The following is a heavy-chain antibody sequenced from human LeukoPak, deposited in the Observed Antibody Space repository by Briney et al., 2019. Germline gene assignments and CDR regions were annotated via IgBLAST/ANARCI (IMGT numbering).Heavy chain of an antibody. D-gene: IGHD2-2*01. Sequence: GGSLRLSCAASGNYWMHWVRRAPGKGLVWVSHINGDGSWTTYADSVKGRFTISKDNAKNTVYLQMNNLRAEDTAVYYCVSFYETYWGRGTLVTVSS. CDR3: VSFYETY. CDR1: GNYW. V-gene: IGHV3-74*01. J-gene: IGHJ4*02. CDR2: INGDGSWT.